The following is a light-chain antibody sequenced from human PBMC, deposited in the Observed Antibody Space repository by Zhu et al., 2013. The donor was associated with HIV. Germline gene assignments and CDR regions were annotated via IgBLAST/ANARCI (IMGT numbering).Light chain of an antibody. J-gene: IGKJ2*01. Sequence: IRMTQSPSSFSASAGDKVTVTCRASQDVYTYVAWYQQRPGKAPNLLIYGASTLHLGVPSRFSGSQSGTDFTLTITSLQSEDFATYYCQQYYQYPYTFGQGTNLDIK. CDR3: QQYYQYPYT. CDR1: QDVYTY. V-gene: IGKV1-8*01. CDR2: GAS.